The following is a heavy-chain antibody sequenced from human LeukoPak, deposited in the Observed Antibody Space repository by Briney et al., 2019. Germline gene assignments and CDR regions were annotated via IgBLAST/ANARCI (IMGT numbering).Heavy chain of an antibody. CDR2: IGGSGGST. CDR1: GFTFSSYA. J-gene: IGHJ6*03. CDR3: ARRAGDTMVRGPQQYYYYYMDV. V-gene: IGHV3-23*01. Sequence: PGGSLRLSCAASGFTFSSYAMSWVRQAPGKGLEWVSGIGGSGGSTYYADSVKGRFTISRDNSKSTLYLQMNTLRAEDTAVYYCARRAGDTMVRGPQQYYYYYMDVWGKGTTVTVSS. D-gene: IGHD3-10*01.